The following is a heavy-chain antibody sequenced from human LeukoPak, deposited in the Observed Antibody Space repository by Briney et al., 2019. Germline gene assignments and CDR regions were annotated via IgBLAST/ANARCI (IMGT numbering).Heavy chain of an antibody. Sequence: VASVKVSCKASGYTFASYYMHWVRQAPGQGLEWMGIINPSGGSTSYAQKFQGRGTMTRDTSTSTVYMELSSLRSEDTAVYYCARDPSRDGDFDYWGQGTLVTVSS. J-gene: IGHJ4*02. CDR1: GYTFASYY. CDR3: ARDPSRDGDFDY. V-gene: IGHV1-46*01. CDR2: INPSGGST. D-gene: IGHD4-17*01.